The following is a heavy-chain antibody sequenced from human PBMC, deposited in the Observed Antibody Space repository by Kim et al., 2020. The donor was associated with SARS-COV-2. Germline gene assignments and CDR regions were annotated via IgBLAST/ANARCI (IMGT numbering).Heavy chain of an antibody. J-gene: IGHJ6*02. CDR3: AKDSGPPKMHYYYYGMDV. Sequence: KGRFTISRDNSKNTLYLQMNSLRAEDTAVYYCAKDSGPPKMHYYYYGMDVWGQGTTVTVSS. V-gene: IGHV3-30*02.